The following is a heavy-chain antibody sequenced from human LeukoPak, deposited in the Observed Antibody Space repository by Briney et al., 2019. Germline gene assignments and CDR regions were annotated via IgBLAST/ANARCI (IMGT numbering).Heavy chain of an antibody. CDR3: ARGRGFSPVSHLDY. J-gene: IGHJ4*02. Sequence: SETLSLTCAVYGGSFSGYYWSWIRQPPGKGLEWIGEINHSGSTNYNPSLKSRVTISVDTSKNQFSLKLSSVTAADTAVYYCARGRGFSPVSHLDYWGQGTLVTVSS. D-gene: IGHD6-25*01. CDR2: INHSGST. V-gene: IGHV4-34*01. CDR1: GGSFSGYY.